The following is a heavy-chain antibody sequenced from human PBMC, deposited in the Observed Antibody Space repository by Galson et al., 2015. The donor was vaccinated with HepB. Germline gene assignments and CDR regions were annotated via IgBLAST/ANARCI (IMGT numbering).Heavy chain of an antibody. V-gene: IGHV3-7*03. CDR3: ARDSVTYYYDSSGSEY. CDR2: IKQDGSEK. Sequence: SLRLSCEAYGFTFSIYWMSWVRQAPGKGLELVANIKQDGSEKYYVDSVKGRFAISRDNAKNSLYLQMNSLRAEDTAVYYCARDSVTYYYDSSGSEYWGQGTQVTVSS. D-gene: IGHD3-22*01. J-gene: IGHJ4*02. CDR1: GFTFSIYW.